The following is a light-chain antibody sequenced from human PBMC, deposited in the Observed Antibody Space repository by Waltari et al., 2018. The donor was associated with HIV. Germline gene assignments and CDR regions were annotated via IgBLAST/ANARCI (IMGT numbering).Light chain of an antibody. J-gene: IGKJ3*01. CDR3: QQAYSIPFT. CDR1: QSVLYSSNNKNY. CDR2: WAS. V-gene: IGKV4-1*01. Sequence: DIVMTQSPDSLAVSLGERATINCKSSQSVLYSSNNKNYLAWYQQKPGQPPKLLIYWASTRESGVPDRFSGSGSGTDFTLTISSLQAEDVAVYYCQQAYSIPFTFGPGTRVDFK.